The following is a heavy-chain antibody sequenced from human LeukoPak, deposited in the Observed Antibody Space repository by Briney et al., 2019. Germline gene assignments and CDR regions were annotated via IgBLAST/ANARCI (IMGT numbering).Heavy chain of an antibody. CDR3: ARLTRRSGNYFDY. Sequence: PSETLSLTCSVSDGSINSYYWNWIRRPPGMGLEWIGYIYYNGNTNYSPSLQSRVTISVDTSKSQFSLKLSSVTAADTAVYYCARLTRRSGNYFDYWGQGTLVTVSS. CDR2: IYYNGNT. CDR1: DGSINSYY. V-gene: IGHV4-59*01. D-gene: IGHD1-1*01. J-gene: IGHJ4*02.